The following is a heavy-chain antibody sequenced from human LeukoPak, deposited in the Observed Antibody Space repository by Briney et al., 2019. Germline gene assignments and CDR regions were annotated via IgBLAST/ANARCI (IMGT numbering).Heavy chain of an antibody. CDR3: ARGRGAAAADEYFQH. J-gene: IGHJ1*01. D-gene: IGHD6-13*01. Sequence: PGGSLRLSCAASAFTFSSFGMHWVRQAPGKGLEWVAVIWYDGSNKYYADSVKGRFTISRDNAKNSLYLQMNSLRAEDTAVYYCARGRGAAAADEYFQHWGQGTLVTVSS. CDR2: IWYDGSNK. V-gene: IGHV3-33*01. CDR1: AFTFSSFG.